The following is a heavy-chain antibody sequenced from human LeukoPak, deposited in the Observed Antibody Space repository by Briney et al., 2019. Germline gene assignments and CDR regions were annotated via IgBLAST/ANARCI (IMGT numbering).Heavy chain of an antibody. CDR1: GFTFSSYG. D-gene: IGHD3-10*01. CDR2: ISYDGSNK. V-gene: IGHV3-30*18. CDR3: AKDGSKYYYGSGSYYDY. J-gene: IGHJ4*02. Sequence: PGGSLRLTCAASGFTFSSYGMHWARQAPGKGLEWVAVISYDGSNKYYADSVKGRFAISRDNSKNTLYLQMNSLRAEDTAVYYCAKDGSKYYYGSGSYYDYWGQGTLVTVSS.